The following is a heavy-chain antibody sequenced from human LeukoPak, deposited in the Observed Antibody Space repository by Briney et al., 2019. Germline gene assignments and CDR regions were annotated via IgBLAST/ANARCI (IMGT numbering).Heavy chain of an antibody. Sequence: ASVKVSCMASGYTFTRYYMHGVRQAPGQGLEWMGWINPNSGGTNYVQKLQGGVTMTRDTTISTDYMELSRLRSEGTAVYYCARAMVRGVQGAFDIWGQGTMVTVSS. V-gene: IGHV1-2*02. CDR1: GYTFTRYY. D-gene: IGHD3-10*01. CDR3: ARAMVRGVQGAFDI. CDR2: INPNSGGT. J-gene: IGHJ3*02.